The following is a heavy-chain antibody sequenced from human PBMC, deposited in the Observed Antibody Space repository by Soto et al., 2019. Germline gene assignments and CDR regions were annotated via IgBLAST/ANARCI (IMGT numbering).Heavy chain of an antibody. Sequence: QVQLQQWGAGLLKPSETLSLTCAVYGGSFSGYYWSWIRQPPGKGLEWIGEINHSGSTNYNPSLKSRVTISVDTSKNQFSLKLSSVTAADTAVYYCARGSKSSGAPSHYYYYYMDVWGKGTTVTVSS. D-gene: IGHD3-10*01. CDR1: GGSFSGYY. CDR3: ARGSKSSGAPSHYYYYYMDV. J-gene: IGHJ6*03. V-gene: IGHV4-34*01. CDR2: INHSGST.